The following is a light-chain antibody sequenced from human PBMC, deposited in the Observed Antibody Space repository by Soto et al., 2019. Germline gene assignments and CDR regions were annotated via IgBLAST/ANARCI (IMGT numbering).Light chain of an antibody. CDR2: DVT. CDR1: SGDVGGSNH. V-gene: IGLV2-11*01. J-gene: IGLJ1*01. CDR3: CSDAGTYTFV. Sequence: QSVLTQPRSVSGSPGQSVTISCTGTSGDVGGSNHVSWYQHHPGKAPKFLIYDVTKRPSGVPDRFSGSKSGNTASLTISGLHAEDEADYYCCSDAGTYTFVFGTGTKLTVL.